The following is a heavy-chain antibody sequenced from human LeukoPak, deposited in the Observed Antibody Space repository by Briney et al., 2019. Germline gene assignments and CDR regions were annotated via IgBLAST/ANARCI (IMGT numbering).Heavy chain of an antibody. D-gene: IGHD3-22*01. J-gene: IGHJ4*02. Sequence: GGSLRLSCAVSGFTFSSYWMNWVRQVPGKGLVWVSHINTFGTTATYADSVKGRFTISRDNAKSSLYLQMNSLRAEDTAVYYCARGSRASGYCPFDYWGQGTLVAVSS. V-gene: IGHV3-74*01. CDR3: ARGSRASGYCPFDY. CDR2: INTFGTTA. CDR1: GFTFSSYW.